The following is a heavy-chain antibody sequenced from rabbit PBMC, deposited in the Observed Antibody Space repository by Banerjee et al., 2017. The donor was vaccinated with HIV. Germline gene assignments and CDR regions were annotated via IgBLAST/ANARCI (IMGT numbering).Heavy chain of an antibody. CDR2: INASTGKP. CDR1: GFSFSDRDV. J-gene: IGHJ3*01. D-gene: IGHD4-1*01. CDR3: VRDGISFVSTGWGLTRLDL. V-gene: IGHV1S45*01. Sequence: QEQLVESGGGLVQPEGSLTLTCKASGFSFSDRDVMCWVRQAPGKGLQWIACINASTGKPVYATWASGRFTISRTSSTTVTLHMTSLTAADTATYFCVRDGISFVSTGWGLTRLDLWGPGTLVTVS.